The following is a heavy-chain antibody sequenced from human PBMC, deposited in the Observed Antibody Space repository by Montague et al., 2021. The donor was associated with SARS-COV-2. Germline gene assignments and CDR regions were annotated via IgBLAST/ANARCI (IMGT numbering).Heavy chain of an antibody. CDR2: ISFNGNKK. V-gene: IGHV3-30-3*01. J-gene: IGHJ4*02. CDR3: ARWDPQTLTLIGLRGKSANDY. Sequence: SLRLSCAGSGFTFSTYAFHWVRQAPGKGLEWVSLISFNGNKKYYADSVKGRFTISRDNSKNTIYLQMNSLKAEDTGVYYCARWDPQTLTLIGLRGKSANDYWGQGTLVTVSS. D-gene: IGHD4-23*01. CDR1: GFTFSTYA.